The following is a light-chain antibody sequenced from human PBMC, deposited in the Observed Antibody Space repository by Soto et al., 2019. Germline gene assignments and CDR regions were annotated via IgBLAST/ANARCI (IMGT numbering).Light chain of an antibody. J-gene: IGKJ5*01. CDR2: DAS. CDR3: QQRSNWPPFT. CDR1: QSFSSY. Sequence: EIVMTQSPATLSVSPGDRATLSCRASQSFSSYLAWYQQKPGQAPRLLIYDASNRATGIPARFSGSGSGTDFTLTISSLEPEDFAVYYCQQRSNWPPFTFGQGTRLEIK. V-gene: IGKV3-11*01.